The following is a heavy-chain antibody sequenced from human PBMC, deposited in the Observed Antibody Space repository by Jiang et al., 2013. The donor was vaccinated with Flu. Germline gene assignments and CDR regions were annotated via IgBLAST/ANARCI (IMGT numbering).Heavy chain of an antibody. CDR3: AKGAGQWVPNIGEFFHY. V-gene: IGHV3-9*01. CDR2: ITWNSAKM. D-gene: IGHD6-19*01. Sequence: VQLVESGGALVQPGRSLRLSCVGSGFDFGHYAMYWLRQSPGRGLDWVAAITWNSAKMDYADSVQGRFTISRDNGKKSLYLEMNSLRVEDTAIYYCAKGAGQWVPNIGEFFHYWGQGTLVTVSS. CDR1: GFDFGHYA. J-gene: IGHJ1*01.